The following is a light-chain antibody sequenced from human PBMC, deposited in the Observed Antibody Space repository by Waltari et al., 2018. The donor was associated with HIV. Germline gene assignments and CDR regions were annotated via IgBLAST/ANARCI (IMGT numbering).Light chain of an antibody. CDR3: SSYRSSRVV. CDR2: DVS. Sequence: QSALTQPASVSGSPGQSITISCTGTSSDVGGYNYVSWYQQHPGKAPELMIYDVSNRPSGVSNRFSGSKSGNTASLTISGLQAEDEADYYCSSYRSSRVVFGGGTKLTVL. CDR1: SSDVGGYNY. J-gene: IGLJ2*01. V-gene: IGLV2-14*03.